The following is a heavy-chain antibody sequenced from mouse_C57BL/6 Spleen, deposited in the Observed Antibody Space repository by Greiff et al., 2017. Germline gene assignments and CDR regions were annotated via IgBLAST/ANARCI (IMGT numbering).Heavy chain of an antibody. CDR2: IHPTSGST. V-gene: IGHV1-64*01. J-gene: IGHJ4*01. CDR1: GYTFTSYW. CDR3: ARWGFPYAMDY. Sequence: QVQLQQPGAELVKPGASVKLSCKASGYTFTSYWMHWVKQRPGQGLEWIGMIHPTSGSTNYNEKFKSKATLTVDKSSSTAYMQLSSLTSEDSAVYYCARWGFPYAMDYWGQGTSVTVSS.